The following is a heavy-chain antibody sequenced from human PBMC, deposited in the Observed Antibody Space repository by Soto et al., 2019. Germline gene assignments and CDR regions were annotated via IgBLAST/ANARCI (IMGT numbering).Heavy chain of an antibody. CDR1: GFTFSSYG. D-gene: IGHD1-26*01. Sequence: QVQLVESGGGVVQPGRSLRLSCAASGFTFSSYGMHWVRQAPGKGLEWAAVISYDGSNKYYADSVKGRFTISRDNSKNTLYLQMNSLRAEDTAVYYCAKDREYSGSYPLFDYWGQGTLVTVSS. CDR3: AKDREYSGSYPLFDY. CDR2: ISYDGSNK. V-gene: IGHV3-30*18. J-gene: IGHJ4*02.